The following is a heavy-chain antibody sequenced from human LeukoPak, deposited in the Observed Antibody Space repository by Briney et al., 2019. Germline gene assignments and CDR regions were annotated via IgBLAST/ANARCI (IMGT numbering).Heavy chain of an antibody. J-gene: IGHJ4*01. Sequence: ASVKVSCKASGYTFTDYYIHWVRQAPGQGLEWMGIINPSGGSTSYAQKFQGRVTMTRDTSTSTVYMELSSLRSEDTAVYYCARSFWSGYYAFDYWGHGTLVTVSS. CDR3: ARSFWSGYYAFDY. CDR2: INPSGGST. CDR1: GYTFTDYY. D-gene: IGHD3-3*01. V-gene: IGHV1-46*01.